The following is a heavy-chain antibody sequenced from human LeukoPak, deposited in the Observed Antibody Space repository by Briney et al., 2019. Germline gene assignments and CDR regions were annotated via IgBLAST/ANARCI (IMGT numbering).Heavy chain of an antibody. J-gene: IGHJ4*02. CDR2: IHHSGST. V-gene: IGHV4-4*02. D-gene: IGHD2-15*01. CDR3: ARDGGGSHC. CDR1: GGSITSTNL. Sequence: PSGTLSLTCAVSGGSITSTNLWNWVRQPPGKGLEWIGQIHHSGSTNYNPSLKSRVTISVDKSNNQFSLKLRSVTAADTAVYYCARDGGGSHCWGQGTLVTVSS.